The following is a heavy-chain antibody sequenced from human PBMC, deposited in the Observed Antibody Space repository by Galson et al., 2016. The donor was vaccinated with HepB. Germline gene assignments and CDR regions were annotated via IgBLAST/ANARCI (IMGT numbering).Heavy chain of an antibody. CDR2: INANSGGP. D-gene: IGHD2-2*01. CDR1: GHTFTGYY. J-gene: IGHJ4*02. V-gene: IGHV1-2*02. Sequence: SVKVSCKAFGHTFTGYYMHWVRQAPGQGLEWMGWINANSGGPKYAQKFQGRVTMTRDKSISTAYMELSRLRSAGTAVYYCARDRGRTSSPIDSWGQGTLVTVSS. CDR3: ARDRGRTSSPIDS.